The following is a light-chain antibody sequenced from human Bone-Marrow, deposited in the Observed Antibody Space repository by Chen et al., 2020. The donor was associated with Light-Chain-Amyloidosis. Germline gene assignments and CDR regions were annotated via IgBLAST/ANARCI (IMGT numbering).Light chain of an antibody. Sequence: QSALTQPASVSGSPGQSITISCTGTSSDVGGDNHVSWYQQHPAKAPKLMIYEVTNRPSWVPDRFSGSKADNPASLTISGLQTEGEADYFCSSYTSTSTRVCGSGTRVTVL. CDR2: EVT. J-gene: IGLJ1*01. CDR1: SSDVGGDNH. CDR3: SSYTSTSTRV. V-gene: IGLV2-14*01.